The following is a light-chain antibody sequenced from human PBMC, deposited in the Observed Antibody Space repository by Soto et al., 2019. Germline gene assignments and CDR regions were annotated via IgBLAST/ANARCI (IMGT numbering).Light chain of an antibody. CDR1: SSNIENNY. V-gene: IGLV1-51*01. Sequence: QSVLTQPPSVSAAPGQKVTISCSGSSSNIENNYVSWYQQFPGTAPKLLIYDNNKRPSEIPDRFSGSKSGTSATLGITGLQTGDEADYHCGTWDSSLNGVVFGGGTKLTVL. CDR3: GTWDSSLNGVV. J-gene: IGLJ2*01. CDR2: DNN.